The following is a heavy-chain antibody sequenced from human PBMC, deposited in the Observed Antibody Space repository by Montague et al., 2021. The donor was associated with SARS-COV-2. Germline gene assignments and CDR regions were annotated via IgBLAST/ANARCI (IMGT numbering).Heavy chain of an antibody. V-gene: IGHV3-23*01. J-gene: IGHJ2*01. CDR2: IFGSAAGT. CDR3: AKQPGAGAVVYWYFGL. CDR1: GFAFNNFA. Sequence: SLRLSCAASGFAFNNFAMSWVRQAPGKGLEWVSSIFGSAAGTYYGDSVKGRFTISRDNSKNTLYLQMNSLRAEDTAKYYCAKQPGAGAVVYWYFGLWGRGTVDSVSS. D-gene: IGHD6-19*01.